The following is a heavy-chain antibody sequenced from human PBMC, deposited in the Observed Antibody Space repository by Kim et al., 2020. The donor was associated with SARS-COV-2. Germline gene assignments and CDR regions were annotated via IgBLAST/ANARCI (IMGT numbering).Heavy chain of an antibody. CDR2: IDPSDSYT. V-gene: IGHV5-10-1*01. Sequence: GESLKISCQGSGYTLTTYWISWVRQMPGKGLEWMGRIDPSDSYTHYSPSFQGHVTISADMSISTVYLQWSSLKASNTAMYYCARTGGTTSAEYYYPYGMDVWGQGTTVTVSS. J-gene: IGHJ6*02. CDR3: ARTGGTTSAEYYYPYGMDV. D-gene: IGHD1-7*01. CDR1: GYTLTTYW.